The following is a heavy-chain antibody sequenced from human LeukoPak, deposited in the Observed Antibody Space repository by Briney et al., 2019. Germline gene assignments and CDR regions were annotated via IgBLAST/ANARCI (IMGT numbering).Heavy chain of an antibody. CDR2: ISLSSTII. CDR1: GFTFSSYA. Sequence: GGSLRLSCSASGFTFSSYAMHWVRQAPGKGLEWLACISLSSTIIYYANSVKGRFTISRDNAKNTLYLQMNSLRDEDTAVYYCARGAGALDYWGQGILVTVSS. D-gene: IGHD1-26*01. J-gene: IGHJ4*02. CDR3: ARGAGALDY. V-gene: IGHV3-48*02.